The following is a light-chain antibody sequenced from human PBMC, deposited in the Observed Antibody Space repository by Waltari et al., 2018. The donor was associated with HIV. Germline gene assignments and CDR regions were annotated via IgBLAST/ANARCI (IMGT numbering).Light chain of an antibody. CDR1: SSDIGYFDY. Sequence: QSALTQPRSVSGSPGQSVTIPCPRPSSDIGYFDYVSCYQQFPGKAPKVIIYEVNQRPSGVPDRFTGSKSGITASLTISGLQGEDEADYYCCSYAGAYTYVFGTGTKVTVL. CDR2: EVN. V-gene: IGLV2-11*01. CDR3: CSYAGAYTYV. J-gene: IGLJ1*01.